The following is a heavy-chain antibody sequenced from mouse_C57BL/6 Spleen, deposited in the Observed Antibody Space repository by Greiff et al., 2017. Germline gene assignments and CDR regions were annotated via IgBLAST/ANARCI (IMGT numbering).Heavy chain of an antibody. V-gene: IGHV3-6*01. CDR1: GYSITSGYY. CDR2: ISYDGSN. Sequence: EVQVVESGPGLVKPSQSLSLTCSVTGYSITSGYYWNWIRQFPGNKLEWMGYISYDGSNNYNPSLKNLISITRDTSKNQFFLKLNSVTTEDTATXHCARKGYYGSRGGDYFDYWGQGTTLTVSS. J-gene: IGHJ2*01. D-gene: IGHD1-1*01. CDR3: ARKGYYGSRGGDYFDY.